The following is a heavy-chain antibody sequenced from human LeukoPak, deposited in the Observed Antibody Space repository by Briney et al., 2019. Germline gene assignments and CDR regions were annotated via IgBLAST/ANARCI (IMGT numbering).Heavy chain of an antibody. CDR3: ARVFRDSSGYPLDY. Sequence: SETLSLTCTVSGGSMSSYYWSWIRQPPGKGLEWIGYTYYSGNTNYNPSLKSRVTISVDTSKNQFSLKVSSVTAADTAVYYCARVFRDSSGYPLDYWGQGTLVTVSS. J-gene: IGHJ4*02. CDR2: TYYSGNT. D-gene: IGHD3-22*01. CDR1: GGSMSSYY. V-gene: IGHV4-59*01.